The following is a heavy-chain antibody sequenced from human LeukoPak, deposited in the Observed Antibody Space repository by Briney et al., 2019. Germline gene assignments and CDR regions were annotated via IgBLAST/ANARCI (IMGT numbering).Heavy chain of an antibody. D-gene: IGHD4-17*01. J-gene: IGHJ4*02. CDR3: ARRGAHDYEVY. Sequence: GGSLRLSCAASGFTVSSNYMSWVRQAPGKGLEWVSVIYSGGSTYYADSVKGRFTISRDNSKNTLYLQMNSLRAEDTAVYYCARRGAHDYEVYWGQGTLVTVSS. CDR2: IYSGGST. V-gene: IGHV3-53*01. CDR1: GFTVSSNY.